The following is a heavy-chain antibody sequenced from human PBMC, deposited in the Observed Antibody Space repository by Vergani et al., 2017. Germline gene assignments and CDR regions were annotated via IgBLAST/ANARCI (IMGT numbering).Heavy chain of an antibody. J-gene: IGHJ5*02. CDR1: GFTFSSYG. V-gene: IGHV3-30*02. D-gene: IGHD3-22*01. CDR3: AKEPSLSLRDYYDSSPGWFDP. Sequence: QVQLVESGGGVVQPGGSLRLSCAASGFTFSSYGMHWVRQAPGKGLEWVAFIRYDGSNKYYADSVKGRFTISRDNSKNTLYLQMNSMRAEDTAVYYCAKEPSLSLRDYYDSSPGWFDPWGQGTLVTVSS. CDR2: IRYDGSNK.